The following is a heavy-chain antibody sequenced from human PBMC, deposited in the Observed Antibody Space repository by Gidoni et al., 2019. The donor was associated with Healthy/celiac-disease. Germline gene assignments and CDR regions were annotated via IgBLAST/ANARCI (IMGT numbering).Heavy chain of an antibody. CDR2: IYYSGST. V-gene: IGHV4-59*01. CDR3: ARDLTTVRGGSWFDP. D-gene: IGHD4-4*01. CDR1: GGSISSYY. Sequence: QVQLQESVPGLVKPSETLSLTCTVSGGSISSYYWSWIRQPPGKGLEWIGNIYYSGSTNYNPSLKSRVTISVDTSKNQFSLKLSSVTAADTAVYYCARDLTTVRGGSWFDPWGQGTLVTVSS. J-gene: IGHJ5*02.